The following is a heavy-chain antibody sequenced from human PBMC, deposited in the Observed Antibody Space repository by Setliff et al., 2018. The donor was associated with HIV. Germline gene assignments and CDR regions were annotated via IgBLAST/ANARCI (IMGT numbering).Heavy chain of an antibody. Sequence: SETLSLTCAVYGRSLSIYFWTWIRQSPGKGLEWIGEIDHGGSPTYNPSFKSRVSISLDTANKQFSLTLNSLTAADSALYFCAGGFPRYNFRLFDSWGQGTLVTVSS. V-gene: IGHV4-34*01. CDR2: IDHGGSP. CDR1: GRSLSIYF. J-gene: IGHJ5*01. CDR3: AGGFPRYNFRLFDS. D-gene: IGHD5-18*01.